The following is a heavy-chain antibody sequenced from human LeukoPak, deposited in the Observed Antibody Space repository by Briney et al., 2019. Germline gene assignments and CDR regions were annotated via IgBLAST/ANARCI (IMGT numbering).Heavy chain of an antibody. V-gene: IGHV1-18*01. CDR3: ARTRQYGGNDY. CDR2: ISAYNGNT. D-gene: IGHD4-23*01. Sequence: ASVKVSCKASGYTFTSYDINWVRQATGQGLEWMGWISAYNGNTNYAQKLQGRVTMTTDTSTSTAYMELRSLRSDDTAVYYCARTRQYGGNDYWGQGTLVTVSS. J-gene: IGHJ4*02. CDR1: GYTFTSYD.